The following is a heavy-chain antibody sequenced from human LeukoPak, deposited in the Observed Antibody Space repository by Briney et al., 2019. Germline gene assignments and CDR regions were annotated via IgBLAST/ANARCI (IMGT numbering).Heavy chain of an antibody. J-gene: IGHJ3*02. Sequence: PSETLSLTCTVSGGSISSYYWSWIRQPPGKGLEWIGYIYYSGSTDYNPSLKSRVTISVDTSKNQFSLKLSSVTAADTAVYYCARRGYYYDSSGYRAHAFDIWGQGTMVTVSS. CDR3: ARRGYYYDSSGYRAHAFDI. CDR2: IYYSGST. CDR1: GGSISSYY. V-gene: IGHV4-59*08. D-gene: IGHD3-22*01.